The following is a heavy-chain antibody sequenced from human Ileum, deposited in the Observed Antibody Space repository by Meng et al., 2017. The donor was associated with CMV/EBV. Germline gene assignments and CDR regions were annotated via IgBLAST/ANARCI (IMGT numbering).Heavy chain of an antibody. CDR1: GGSISSYY. V-gene: IGHV4-59*01. D-gene: IGHD3-10*01. Sequence: QVQLQESDPGLVKPSETLSLTCGVSGGSISSYYWSWIRQAPGKGLEWIGYVYSTGSTNYSPSLRSRVTISVDTSRNQFSLRLSSVTAADTAVYYCARTGRFGSYYFDYWGQGTLVTVSS. J-gene: IGHJ4*02. CDR3: ARTGRFGSYYFDY. CDR2: VYSTGST.